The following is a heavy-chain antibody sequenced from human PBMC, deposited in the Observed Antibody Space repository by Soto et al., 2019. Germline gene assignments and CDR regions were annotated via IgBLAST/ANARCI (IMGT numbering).Heavy chain of an antibody. CDR1: GGTFSSYT. CDR2: IIPILGIA. CDR3: AQDYGDYYYYYMDV. D-gene: IGHD4-17*01. Sequence: QVQLVQSGAEVKKPGSSVKVSCKASGGTFSSYTISWVRQAPGQGLEWMGRIIPILGIANYAQKFQGRVTITADKSTSTAYMGLSSLRSEDTAVYYCAQDYGDYYYYYMDVWGKGTTVTVSS. J-gene: IGHJ6*03. V-gene: IGHV1-69*02.